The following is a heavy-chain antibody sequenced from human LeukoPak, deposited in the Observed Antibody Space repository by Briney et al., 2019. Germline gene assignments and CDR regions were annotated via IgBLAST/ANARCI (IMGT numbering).Heavy chain of an antibody. V-gene: IGHV4-59*01. CDR1: GGSISSYY. D-gene: IGHD1-26*01. CDR2: IYYSGST. J-gene: IGHJ4*02. CDR3: ARAGSGSYPFDY. Sequence: PSETLSLTCTVSGGSISSYYWSWIRQPPGKGLEWIGYIYYSGSTNYNPSLKSRVTISVDTSKNQFSLRLSSVTAADTAVYYCARAGSGSYPFDYWGQGTLVTVSS.